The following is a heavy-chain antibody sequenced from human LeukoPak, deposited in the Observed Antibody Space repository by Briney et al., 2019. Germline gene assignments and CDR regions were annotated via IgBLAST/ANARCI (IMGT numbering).Heavy chain of an antibody. Sequence: GESLKISCKGSGYSFTTYWIGWVRQMPGKGLEWMGIIYPGDSDTRYSPSLQGQVTISADKSISTAYLQWSSLKALDTAMYYCARRGNSGWEFFDYWGQGTLVTVSS. D-gene: IGHD6-19*01. V-gene: IGHV5-51*01. CDR1: GYSFTTYW. CDR2: IYPGDSDT. J-gene: IGHJ4*02. CDR3: ARRGNSGWEFFDY.